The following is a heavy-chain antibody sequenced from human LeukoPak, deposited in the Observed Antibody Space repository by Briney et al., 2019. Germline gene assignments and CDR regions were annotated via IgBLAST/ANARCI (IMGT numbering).Heavy chain of an antibody. V-gene: IGHV4-59*01. J-gene: IGHJ4*02. D-gene: IGHD3-10*01. CDR1: GGSISSYY. CDR3: ARHYSYFYGPDF. Sequence: PSESLSLTCTVSGGSISSYYWSWIRQRPGRGLEWIGYIFYSGRSNYTPSLKSRVTISVDTSRNQFSLKLSSVTAADTAVYYCARHYSYFYGPDFWGQGTLVTVSS. CDR2: IFYSGRS.